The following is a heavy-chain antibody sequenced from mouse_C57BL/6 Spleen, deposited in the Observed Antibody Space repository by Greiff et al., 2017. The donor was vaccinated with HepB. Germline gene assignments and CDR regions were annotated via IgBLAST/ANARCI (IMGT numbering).Heavy chain of an antibody. CDR3: ARDYYGSSYSSYFDV. V-gene: IGHV3-1*01. J-gene: IGHJ1*03. CDR1: GYSITSGYD. CDR2: ISYSGST. Sequence: EVKLMESGPGMVKPSQSLSLTCTVPGYSITSGYDWHWIRHFPGNKLEWMGYISYSGSTNYNPSLKSRISITHDTSKNHFFLKLNSVTTEDTATYYCARDYYGSSYSSYFDVWGTGTTVTVSS. D-gene: IGHD1-1*01.